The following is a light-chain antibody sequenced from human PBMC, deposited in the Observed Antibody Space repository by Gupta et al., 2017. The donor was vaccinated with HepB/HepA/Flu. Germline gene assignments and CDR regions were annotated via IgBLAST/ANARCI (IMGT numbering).Light chain of an antibody. Sequence: APGQKVTISCSGGSSNIGNNYVSWYQQLPGTAAKLLIYENNKRPSGIPDRFSASTSGTSATLCMTGLQTGDEADYYCGTWDSSLSAYVFGTGTKVTGL. J-gene: IGLJ1*01. CDR2: ENN. V-gene: IGLV1-51*02. CDR1: SSNIGNNY. CDR3: GTWDSSLSAYV.